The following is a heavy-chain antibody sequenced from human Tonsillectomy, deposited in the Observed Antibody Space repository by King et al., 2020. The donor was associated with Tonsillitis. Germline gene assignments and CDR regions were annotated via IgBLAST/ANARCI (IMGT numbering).Heavy chain of an antibody. CDR3: SRDFNLHY. V-gene: IGHV3-7*01. CDR1: GFTFSDYW. CDR2: INQDGSAD. Sequence: VQLVESGGRLVRPGGSLRLSCAASGFTFSDYWMSWVRQAPGKGLEWVANINQDGSADYYVDSVKGRFTISRDNANNALYLQMNSLRADDTAVYYCSRDFNLHYWGQGTLVTVSS. J-gene: IGHJ4*02.